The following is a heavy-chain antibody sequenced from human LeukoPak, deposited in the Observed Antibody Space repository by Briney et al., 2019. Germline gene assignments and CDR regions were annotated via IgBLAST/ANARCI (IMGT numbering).Heavy chain of an antibody. Sequence: ASVKVSCKASGYTFTGYYMHWVRQAPGQGLEWMGWIDPSSGGTNYAQKFQGRVTMTRDTSISTAYMELSRLRSDDTAVYYCARDDRSGYSTLGYWGQGTLVTVSS. CDR3: ARDDRSGYSTLGY. CDR2: IDPSSGGT. J-gene: IGHJ4*02. D-gene: IGHD3-22*01. V-gene: IGHV1-2*02. CDR1: GYTFTGYY.